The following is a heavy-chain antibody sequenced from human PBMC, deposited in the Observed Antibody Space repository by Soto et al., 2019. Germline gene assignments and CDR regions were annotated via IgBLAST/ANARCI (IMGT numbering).Heavy chain of an antibody. Sequence: EVQLAESGGGLVQPGGSLRLSCAASGFIFSSYWMHWVRQAPGKGLVWVSRLHSDGSTTTYADSVKGRFTISRDNAKNTLYLQMNSLRAEDTAVYYCARELPTTIRGGYYYSYGMDVWGQGTTVTVSS. CDR3: ARELPTTIRGGYYYSYGMDV. CDR1: GFIFSSYW. J-gene: IGHJ6*02. D-gene: IGHD2-2*02. V-gene: IGHV3-74*03. CDR2: LHSDGSTT.